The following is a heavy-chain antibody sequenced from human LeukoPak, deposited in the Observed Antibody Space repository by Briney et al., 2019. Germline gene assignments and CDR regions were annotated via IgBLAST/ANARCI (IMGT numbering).Heavy chain of an antibody. D-gene: IGHD1-26*01. Sequence: AGGSLRLSCAASGFTFSSYAMSWVRQAPGKGLEWVSAISGSGGSTYYADSVKGRFTISRDNSKNTLYLQMNSLRAEDTAVYYCAKEKEWELLRRHWFDPWGQGTLVTVSS. CDR1: GFTFSSYA. CDR2: ISGSGGST. V-gene: IGHV3-23*01. CDR3: AKEKEWELLRRHWFDP. J-gene: IGHJ5*02.